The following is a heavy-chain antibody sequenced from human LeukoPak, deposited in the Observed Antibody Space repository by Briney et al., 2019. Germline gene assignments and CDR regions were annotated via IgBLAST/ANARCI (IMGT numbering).Heavy chain of an antibody. Sequence: GGSLRLSCAASGFTFSNAWMSWVRQAPGKGLEWVARIKSKTDGGTTDYAAPVKGRFTISRDDSKNTLYLQMNSLKTEDTAVYYCTTGNLHNWGQGTLVTVSS. CDR3: TTGNLHN. V-gene: IGHV3-15*01. J-gene: IGHJ4*02. D-gene: IGHD4-11*01. CDR1: GFTFSNAW. CDR2: IKSKTDGGTT.